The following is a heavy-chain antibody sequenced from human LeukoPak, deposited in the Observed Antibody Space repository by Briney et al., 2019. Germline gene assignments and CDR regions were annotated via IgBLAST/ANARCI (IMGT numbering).Heavy chain of an antibody. V-gene: IGHV3-21*01. J-gene: IGHJ3*02. CDR1: GFTFSSYS. CDR3: ARDSDSSGYYPDAFDI. Sequence: GGSLRLSCAASGFTFSSYSLNWVRQAPGKGLEWVSSTSSSSSYIYYADSVKGRFTVSRDNAKNSLYLQMNSLRAEDTAVYYCARDSDSSGYYPDAFDIWGQGTMVTVSS. CDR2: TSSSSSYI. D-gene: IGHD3-22*01.